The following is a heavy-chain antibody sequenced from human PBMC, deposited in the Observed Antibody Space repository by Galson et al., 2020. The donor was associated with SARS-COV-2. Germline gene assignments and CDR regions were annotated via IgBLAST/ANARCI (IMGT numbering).Heavy chain of an antibody. D-gene: IGHD3-16*01. CDR3: ARDLGFMITFEAFDY. CDR1: GFTFSSYA. J-gene: IGHJ4*02. CDR2: ISYDGSNK. Sequence: GESLKISCAASGFTFSSYAMHWVRQAPGKGLEWVAVISYDGSNKYYADPVKGRFTISRDNSKNTLYLQMNSLRAEDTAVYYCARDLGFMITFEAFDYWGQGTLVTVSS. V-gene: IGHV3-30*16.